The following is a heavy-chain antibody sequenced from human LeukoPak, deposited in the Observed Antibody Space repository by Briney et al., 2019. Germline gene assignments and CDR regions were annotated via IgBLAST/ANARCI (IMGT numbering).Heavy chain of an antibody. V-gene: IGHV4-39*01. CDR1: GGSIYSGSYY. Sequence: PSETXSLTCAVSGGSIYSGSYYWGWIRQPPGKGLEWIGSIYYSGRTYYNPSLKSRVTISEDTSKNQFSLKLNSVTAADTAVYYCARHWAGGYSFHYWGQGTLVSVSS. D-gene: IGHD5-18*01. J-gene: IGHJ4*02. CDR2: IYYSGRT. CDR3: ARHWAGGYSFHY.